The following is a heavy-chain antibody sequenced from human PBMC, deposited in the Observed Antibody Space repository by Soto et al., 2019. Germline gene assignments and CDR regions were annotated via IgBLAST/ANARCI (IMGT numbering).Heavy chain of an antibody. CDR3: AREEMATAYYFDY. Sequence: SETLSLTCTVSGGSVSSANYYWSWVRQPPGGGLEWIGYIYYSGTTKYNPSLKGRATISVDTSKNQFSLELRSLTTADTAVYYCAREEMATAYYFDYWGLGTLVTVSS. CDR1: GGSVSSANYY. D-gene: IGHD5-18*01. V-gene: IGHV4-61*01. J-gene: IGHJ4*02. CDR2: IYYSGTT.